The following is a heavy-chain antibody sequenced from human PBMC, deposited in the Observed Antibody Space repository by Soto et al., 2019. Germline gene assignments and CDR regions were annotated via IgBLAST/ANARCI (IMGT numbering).Heavy chain of an antibody. D-gene: IGHD1-26*01. CDR1: GYTFTSYG. V-gene: IGHV1-18*01. J-gene: IGHJ4*02. CDR2: ISAYNGNT. CDR3: ARNLVGSNYAPVDN. Sequence: QVQLVQSGAEVKKPGASVKVSCKASGYTFTSYGISWVRQAPGQGLEWMGWISAYNGNTKYAQKFRGGSPIPTEPPTGTAYRSRRSWKPDDTAWNYVARNLVGSNYAPVDNGGQGTRATVS.